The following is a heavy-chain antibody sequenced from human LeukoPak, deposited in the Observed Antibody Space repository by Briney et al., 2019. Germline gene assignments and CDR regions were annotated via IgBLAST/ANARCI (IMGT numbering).Heavy chain of an antibody. CDR3: ARENTGSYREFDY. V-gene: IGHV4-34*01. CDR2: INHSGST. J-gene: IGHJ4*02. Sequence: SETLSLTCAVYGGSFSGYYWSWIRQPPGKGLEWIGEINHSGSTNYNPSLKSRVTISVDMSKNQFSLKLSSVTAADTAVFYCARENTGSYREFDYWGQGTLVTVSS. CDR1: GGSFSGYY. D-gene: IGHD1-26*01.